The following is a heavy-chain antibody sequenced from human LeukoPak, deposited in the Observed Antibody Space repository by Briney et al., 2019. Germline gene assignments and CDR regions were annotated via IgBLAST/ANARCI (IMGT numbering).Heavy chain of an antibody. CDR2: IYTSGST. CDR3: ARGGPYGDYQYYFDY. V-gene: IGHV4-4*07. D-gene: IGHD4-17*01. CDR1: GGSISSYY. Sequence: SETLSLTCTVSGGSISSYYWSWIRQPAGKGLEWIGRIYTSGSTNYNPSLKSRVTISVDRSKNQFSLELSSVTAADTAVYYCARGGPYGDYQYYFDYWGQGTLVTVSS. J-gene: IGHJ4*02.